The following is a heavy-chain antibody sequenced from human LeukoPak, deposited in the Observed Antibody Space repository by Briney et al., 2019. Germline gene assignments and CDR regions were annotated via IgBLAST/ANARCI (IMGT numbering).Heavy chain of an antibody. CDR1: GFPFSGHW. CDR2: IWYDGTNK. V-gene: IGHV3-33*06. D-gene: IGHD2-15*01. J-gene: IGHJ5*02. CDR3: AKDGSGGGWKWFDP. Sequence: GGSLRLSCVASGFPFSGHWMDWVRQAPGKGLEWVAVIWYDGTNKYYADSVKGRFIISRDNSKNTLYLQMNSLRAEDTAVYYCAKDGSGGGWKWFDPWGQGTLVTVSS.